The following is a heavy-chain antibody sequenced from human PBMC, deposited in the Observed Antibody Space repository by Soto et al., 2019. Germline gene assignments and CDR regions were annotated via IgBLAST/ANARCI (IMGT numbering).Heavy chain of an antibody. CDR1: GFTFRSYA. V-gene: IGHV3-23*01. CDR3: AKARNPVTTYFDR. CDR2: ITDTGGST. D-gene: IGHD4-17*01. J-gene: IGHJ2*01. Sequence: EVQLLESGGGLVQPGGSLRLSCVASGFTFRSYAMSWVRQAPGKGLEWVSSITDTGGSTHYADSVKGRFIISRDYLKSTVFLEMNSLRPEDTATYYCAKARNPVTTYFDRWGRGTLVTVSS.